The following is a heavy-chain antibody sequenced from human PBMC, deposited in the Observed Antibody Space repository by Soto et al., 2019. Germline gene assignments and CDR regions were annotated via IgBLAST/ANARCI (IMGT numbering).Heavy chain of an antibody. CDR3: ARAMTTVTTFAY. D-gene: IGHD4-17*01. V-gene: IGHV4-34*01. J-gene: IGHJ4*02. Sequence: SETLSLTCAVYGGSFNGYYWSWIRQPPGKGLEWIGGINHSRSTNYNPSLKSRVTISEDRSKNQFSLKLSSVTAADTAVYYCARAMTTVTTFAYWGQGTLVTVSS. CDR1: GGSFNGYY. CDR2: INHSRST.